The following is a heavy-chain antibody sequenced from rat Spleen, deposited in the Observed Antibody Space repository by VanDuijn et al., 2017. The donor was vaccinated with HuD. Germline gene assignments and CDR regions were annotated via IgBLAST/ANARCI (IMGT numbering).Heavy chain of an antibody. Sequence: EVQLVESGGGLVQPGRSLKLSCAASGFTFSDYNMAWVRQAPKKGLEWVATIIYDGSSTYYRDSVKGRFTISRDNAKSTLYLQMDSLRSEDTATYYCARQRMAYYFDYWGQGVMVTVSS. V-gene: IGHV5-7*01. J-gene: IGHJ2*01. CDR3: ARQRMAYYFDY. CDR1: GFTFSDYN. CDR2: IIYDGSST. D-gene: IGHD1-12*02.